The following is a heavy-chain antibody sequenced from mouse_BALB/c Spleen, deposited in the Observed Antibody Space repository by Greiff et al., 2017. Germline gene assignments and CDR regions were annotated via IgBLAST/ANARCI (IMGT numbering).Heavy chain of an antibody. CDR3: ARDYGSSAY. V-gene: IGHV14-3*02. Sequence: VQLQQSGAELVKPGASVKMSCTASGFNIKDSYMHWVHQRPEQGLEWIGRIDPANGNTKYDPKFQGKSTITADSSSNTAFQQLSSLTSEDTAVYYGARDYGSSAYWGQGTTLTVSS. J-gene: IGHJ2*01. CDR2: IDPANGNT. CDR1: GFNIKDSY. D-gene: IGHD1-1*01.